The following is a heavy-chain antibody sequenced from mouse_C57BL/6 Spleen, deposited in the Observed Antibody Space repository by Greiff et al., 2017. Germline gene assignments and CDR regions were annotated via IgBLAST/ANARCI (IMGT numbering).Heavy chain of an antibody. V-gene: IGHV5-6*01. CDR3: ARQVTTVVATHYYAMDY. CDR1: GFTFSSYG. CDR2: ISSGGSYT. Sequence: EVQVVESGGDLVKPGGSLKLSCAASGFTFSSYGMSWVRQTPDKRLEWVATISSGGSYTYYPDSVKGRFTISRDNAKNTLYLQMSSLKSEDTAMYYCARQVTTVVATHYYAMDYWGQGTSVTVSS. D-gene: IGHD1-1*01. J-gene: IGHJ4*01.